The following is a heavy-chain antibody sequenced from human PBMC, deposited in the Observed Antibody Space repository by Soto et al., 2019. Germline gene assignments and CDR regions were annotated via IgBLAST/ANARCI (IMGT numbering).Heavy chain of an antibody. CDR3: ATQSPHEARANIAVAGIGY. CDR1: GCTFSSYA. J-gene: IGHJ4*02. CDR2: IIPIFGTA. Sequence: GASVTVACKASGCTFSSYAISWVRQAPGQELEWMGGIIPIFGTANYAQKFQGRVTITACESTSTAYIELSSLRSDDTAVYCCATQSPHEARANIAVAGIGYWGQGTLVTVSS. V-gene: IGHV1-69*13. D-gene: IGHD6-19*01.